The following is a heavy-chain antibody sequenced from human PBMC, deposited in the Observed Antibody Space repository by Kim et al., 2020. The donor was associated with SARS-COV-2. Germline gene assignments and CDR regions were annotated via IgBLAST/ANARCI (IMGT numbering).Heavy chain of an antibody. CDR3: AKKYYGSGTSPFDY. V-gene: IGHV3-23*01. J-gene: IGHJ4*02. D-gene: IGHD3-10*01. Sequence: ADSVKGRFTISRDNSKNTLFLQMNSLRAEDTALYYCAKKYYGSGTSPFDYWGQGTLVTVSS.